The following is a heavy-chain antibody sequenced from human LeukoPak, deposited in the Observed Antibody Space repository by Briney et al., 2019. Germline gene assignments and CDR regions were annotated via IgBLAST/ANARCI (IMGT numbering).Heavy chain of an antibody. J-gene: IGHJ4*02. CDR1: GDSISSYY. Sequence: SETLSLTCTVSGDSISSYYWGWIRQPPGKGLEWIGEINHSGGTNYNPSLKSRVTMSVDTSKNQFSLKLSSVTAADTAVYYCARDMRSSGYFAYFDYWGQGTLGTVSS. D-gene: IGHD3-22*01. V-gene: IGHV4-34*01. CDR3: ARDMRSSGYFAYFDY. CDR2: INHSGGT.